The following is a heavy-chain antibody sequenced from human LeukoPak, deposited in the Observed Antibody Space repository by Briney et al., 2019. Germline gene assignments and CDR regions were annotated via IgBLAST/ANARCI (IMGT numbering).Heavy chain of an antibody. CDR2: ISGDGGST. D-gene: IGHD4-23*01. Sequence: GGSLRLSCAASGFTFVDYAMNWVRQAPGKGLEWGSLISGDGGSTYYAESVKGGFTISRDNSKNSLYLHMYSLRTDDTASYYCAKDRFGDGGNSGWYFDLWGRGTLVTVSS. CDR3: AKDRFGDGGNSGWYFDL. J-gene: IGHJ2*01. V-gene: IGHV3-43*02. CDR1: GFTFVDYA.